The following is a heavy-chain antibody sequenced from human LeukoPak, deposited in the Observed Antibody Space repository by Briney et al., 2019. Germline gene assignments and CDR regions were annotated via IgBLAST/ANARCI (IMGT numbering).Heavy chain of an antibody. CDR2: INHSGST. CDR1: GGSFSGYY. Sequence: SSETLSLTCAVYGGSFSGYYWSWIRQPPGKGLEWIGEINHSGSTNYNPSLKSRVTISVDTSKNQFSLKLSSVTAADTAVYYCARASYSSSSYYMDVWGKGTTVTVS. V-gene: IGHV4-34*01. J-gene: IGHJ6*03. CDR3: ARASYSSSSYYMDV. D-gene: IGHD6-13*01.